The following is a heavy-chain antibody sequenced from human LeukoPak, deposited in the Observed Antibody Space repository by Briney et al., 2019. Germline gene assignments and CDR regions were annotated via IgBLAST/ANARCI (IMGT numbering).Heavy chain of an antibody. D-gene: IGHD4/OR15-4a*01. CDR2: IDPNTGDT. J-gene: IGHJ3*02. CDR1: GYTFTNYY. CDR3: ARGRTMDGSTPPFEI. Sequence: ASVNVSCKASGYTFTNYYMHWVRQAPGPGLEWIRWIDPNTGDTNYSQNIQGRATMTRDTSINTAYMEFTSLGSDDTAVYYCARGRTMDGSTPPFEIWGQGTMVTVSS. V-gene: IGHV1-2*02.